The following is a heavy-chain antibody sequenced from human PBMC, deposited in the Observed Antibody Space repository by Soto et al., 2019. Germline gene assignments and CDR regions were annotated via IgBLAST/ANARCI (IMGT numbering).Heavy chain of an antibody. D-gene: IGHD1-1*01. CDR1: GSTFNSYY. CDR3: ARRRYDYYYYYGMDV. CDR2: ISYDGTTT. J-gene: IGHJ6*02. V-gene: IGHV3-74*01. Sequence: PGGSLRLSCAASGSTFNSYYLHWVRQAPGKGLVWVSRISYDGTTTIYAESVRGRFTISRDSAKNTLSLQMNSLSAEDTAVYYCARRRYDYYYYYGMDVWGQGTTVTVSS.